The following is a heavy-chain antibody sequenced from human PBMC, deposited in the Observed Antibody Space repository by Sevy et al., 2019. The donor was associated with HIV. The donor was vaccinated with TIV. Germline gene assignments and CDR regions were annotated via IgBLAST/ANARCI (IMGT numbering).Heavy chain of an antibody. J-gene: IGHJ4*02. D-gene: IGHD3-16*01. Sequence: GGSLRLSCAAPGFSFSSYGMHWVRQAPGKGLEWMSYIQYDGSNKDYGDSVKGRFTISRDNSKNTLYLQMNSLRVEDTAVFYCVKEGGGGGGDHWGQGTLVTVSS. V-gene: IGHV3-30*02. CDR2: IQYDGSNK. CDR3: VKEGGGGGGDH. CDR1: GFSFSSYG.